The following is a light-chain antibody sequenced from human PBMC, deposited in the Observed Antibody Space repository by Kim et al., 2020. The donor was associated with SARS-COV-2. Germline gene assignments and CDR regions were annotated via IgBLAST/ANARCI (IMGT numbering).Light chain of an antibody. J-gene: IGKJ2*03. V-gene: IGKV3-20*01. Sequence: EIVLTQSPGTLSLSQGERATLSCRASQSVGSNLLAWYQQKPGQAPRLLIYEAFKRVAGIPDRFSGSGSGTDFTLTISRPEPEDFATYYCQQYGSSPYSFGQGTKLEI. CDR1: QSVGSNL. CDR3: QQYGSSPYS. CDR2: EAF.